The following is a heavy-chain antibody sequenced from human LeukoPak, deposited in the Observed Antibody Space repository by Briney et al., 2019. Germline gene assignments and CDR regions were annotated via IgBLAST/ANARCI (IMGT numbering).Heavy chain of an antibody. V-gene: IGHV4-59*01. Sequence: KPSETLSLTCTVSGGSISTYYWSWIRQPPGEGLEWIGSIYYSGTTHSNPSLKSRATKSVDTSKNHLSLKVNSVTAADTAVYYCARGASGTLYDAFDIWGRGTMVTVSS. CDR2: IYYSGTT. D-gene: IGHD1-26*01. CDR3: ARGASGTLYDAFDI. CDR1: GGSISTYY. J-gene: IGHJ3*02.